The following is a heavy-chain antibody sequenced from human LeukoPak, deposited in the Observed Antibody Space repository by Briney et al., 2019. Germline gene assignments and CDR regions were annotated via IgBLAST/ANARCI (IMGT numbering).Heavy chain of an antibody. CDR3: AKDAYYDFWSGYSYKDY. CDR2: ISGSGGST. V-gene: IGHV3-23*01. J-gene: IGHJ4*02. CDR1: GLTFSGYD. D-gene: IGHD3-3*01. Sequence: PGGSLRLSCAASGLTFSGYDMHWVRQAPGKGLEWVSAISGSGGSTYYADSVKGRFTISRDNSKNTLYLQMNSLRAEDTAVYYCAKDAYYDFWSGYSYKDYWGQGTLVTVSS.